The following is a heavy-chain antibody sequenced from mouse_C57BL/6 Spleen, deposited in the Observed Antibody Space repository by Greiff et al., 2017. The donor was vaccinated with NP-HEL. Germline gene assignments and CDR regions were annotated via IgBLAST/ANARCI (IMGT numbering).Heavy chain of an antibody. D-gene: IGHD2-3*01. CDR3: ARGDDGYFAWFAY. Sequence: VQLKESGPGMVKPSQSLSLTCTVTGYSITSGYDWHWIRHFPGNKLEWMGYISYSGSTNYNPSLKSRISITHDTSKNHFFLKLNSVTTEDTATYYCARGDDGYFAWFAYWGQGTLVTVSA. V-gene: IGHV3-1*01. CDR2: ISYSGST. CDR1: GYSITSGYD. J-gene: IGHJ3*01.